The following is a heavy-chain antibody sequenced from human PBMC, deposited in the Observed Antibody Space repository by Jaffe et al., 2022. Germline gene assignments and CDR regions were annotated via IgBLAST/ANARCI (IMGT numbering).Heavy chain of an antibody. Sequence: QVQLVQSGAEVKKPGSSVKVSCKASGGTFSSYAISWVRQAPGQGLEWMGGIIPIFGTANYAQKFQGRVTITTDESTSTAYMELSSLRSEDTAVYYCAVGDDPGDYYDSSGYYSALNWGQGTLVTVSS. CDR2: IIPIFGTA. V-gene: IGHV1-69*05. CDR1: GGTFSSYA. CDR3: AVGDDPGDYYDSSGYYSALN. J-gene: IGHJ4*02. D-gene: IGHD3-22*01.